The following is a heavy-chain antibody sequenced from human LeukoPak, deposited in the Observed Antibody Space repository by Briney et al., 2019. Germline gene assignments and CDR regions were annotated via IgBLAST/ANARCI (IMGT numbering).Heavy chain of an antibody. CDR1: GFTFSSYA. CDR3: AKGQFSFDSSGYYR. J-gene: IGHJ4*02. V-gene: IGHV3-23*01. CDR2: ISGNGVRI. Sequence: PGGSLRLSCAASGFTFSSYAMSWVRQAPGKGLEWVSVISGNGVRILHADSVKGRFTISRDNSKNTLYLQMNSLRDEDTAVYYCAKGQFSFDSSGYYRWGQGTLVTVSS. D-gene: IGHD3-22*01.